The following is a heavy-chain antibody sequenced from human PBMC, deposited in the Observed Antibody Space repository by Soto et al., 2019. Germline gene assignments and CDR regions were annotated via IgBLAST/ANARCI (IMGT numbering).Heavy chain of an antibody. D-gene: IGHD3-16*01. Sequence: QLQLQESGPGLVKPSETLSLTCTVSGGSISSSSYYWGWIRQPPGKGLEWIGSIYYSGSTYYNPSLKSRVTISVDTSKNQFSLKRSAVTAADTAVYYCARQGLGARYYYYGMDVWGQGTTVTVSS. CDR1: GGSISSSSYY. CDR2: IYYSGST. J-gene: IGHJ6*02. V-gene: IGHV4-39*01. CDR3: ARQGLGARYYYYGMDV.